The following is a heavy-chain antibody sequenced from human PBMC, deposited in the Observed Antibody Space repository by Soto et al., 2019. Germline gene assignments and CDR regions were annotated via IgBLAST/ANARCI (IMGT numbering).Heavy chain of an antibody. CDR1: GFTFSYYA. Sequence: EVQLVESGGGLVKPGGSLRLSCEVSGFTFSYYAMNWVRQAPGKGLEWVSAISSSSDYIYYADSVKGRFTISRDNAKNSLLLQMSSLRADETAVDFRASEGYGYSQCMDVWGQGTTVTVSS. CDR2: ISSSSDYI. CDR3: ASEGYGYSQCMDV. J-gene: IGHJ6*02. D-gene: IGHD2-15*01. V-gene: IGHV3-21*01.